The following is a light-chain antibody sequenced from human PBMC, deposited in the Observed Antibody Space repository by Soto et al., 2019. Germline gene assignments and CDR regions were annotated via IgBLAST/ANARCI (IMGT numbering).Light chain of an antibody. Sequence: QSALTQPASVSGSPGQSITISCTGTSSDVGGYDYVSWYQHHPGRAPRLMIYDVSARPSGVSNRFSGSKSGNTASLTISGLQAEDEADYCCRSYTSMNTVVFGGGTKLTVL. V-gene: IGLV2-14*03. CDR1: SSDVGGYDY. J-gene: IGLJ2*01. CDR2: DVS. CDR3: RSYTSMNTVV.